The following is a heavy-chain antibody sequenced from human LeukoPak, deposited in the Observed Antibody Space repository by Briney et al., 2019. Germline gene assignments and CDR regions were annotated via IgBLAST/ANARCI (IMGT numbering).Heavy chain of an antibody. Sequence: SGTLSLTCAVSGGSISRSDWWSWVRQSPGKGLERIGEIFHSGSTKYNPSLKSRVTISVDKSKNQFSLYLTSGTAADTAMYYCARDASLQTGAFDVWGQGTMVTVSS. J-gene: IGHJ3*01. CDR3: ARDASLQTGAFDV. V-gene: IGHV4-4*02. CDR1: GGSISRSDW. CDR2: IFHSGST. D-gene: IGHD5-24*01.